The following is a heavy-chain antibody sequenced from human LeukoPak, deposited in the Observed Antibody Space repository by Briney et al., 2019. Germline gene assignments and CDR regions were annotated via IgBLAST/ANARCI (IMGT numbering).Heavy chain of an antibody. J-gene: IGHJ4*02. D-gene: IGHD1-1*01. CDR3: AKDQLARERYGGEEPDY. V-gene: IGHV3-30*18. CDR1: GFTFSNYG. CDR2: ISYDGSNK. Sequence: GGSLRLSCAASGFTFSNYGMHWVRQAPGKGLEWVAIISYDGSNKNSADSVMGRFTISRDNSKNTLFLQMNSLRPEDTAVYYCAKDQLARERYGGEEPDYWGQGTLVTVSS.